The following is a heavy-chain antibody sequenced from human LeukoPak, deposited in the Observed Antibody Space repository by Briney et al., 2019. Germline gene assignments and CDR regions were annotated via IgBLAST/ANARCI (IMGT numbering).Heavy chain of an antibody. CDR3: ARARRPQGVIAVAGPYYYYGMDV. CDR2: ISYDGSNK. D-gene: IGHD6-19*01. V-gene: IGHV3-30-3*01. CDR1: GFTFSSYA. Sequence: GGSLRLSCAASGFTFSSYAMHWVRQAPGKGLEWVAVISYDGSNKYYADSVKGRFTISRDNSKNTLYLQMNSLRAEDTAVYYCARARRPQGVIAVAGPYYYYGMDVWGQGTTVTVSS. J-gene: IGHJ6*02.